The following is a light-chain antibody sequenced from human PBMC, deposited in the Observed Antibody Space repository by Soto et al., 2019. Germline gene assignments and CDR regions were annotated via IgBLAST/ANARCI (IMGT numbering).Light chain of an antibody. V-gene: IGKV3-20*01. Sequence: EIVLTQSPGTLSLSPGERAILSCRASQTISGGYLAWYQHKPGQAPRHLIYRASNRAIGIPDRFSGSGSGTDFTLTISRLEPEDYAMYYCHQYVTSPRTFGRGTKVEF. CDR1: QTISGGY. CDR3: HQYVTSPRT. CDR2: RAS. J-gene: IGKJ1*01.